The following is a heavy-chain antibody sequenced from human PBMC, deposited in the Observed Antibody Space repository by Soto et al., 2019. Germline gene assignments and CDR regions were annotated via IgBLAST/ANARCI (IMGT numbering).Heavy chain of an antibody. CDR1: GGSISSGAYY. V-gene: IGHV4-30-4*01. J-gene: IGHJ4*02. CDR3: VRDGRPGWGQDF. Sequence: QVQLQESGPGLVKPSQTLSLTCTVSGGSISSGAYYWSWIRQSPGKGLEWIGYIYFTGGTFYNPSLQSRVAMSMDTSRNQFSLRLNSVTAADTAVYYCVRDGRPGWGQDFWGQGTLVTVSS. CDR2: IYFTGGT. D-gene: IGHD7-27*01.